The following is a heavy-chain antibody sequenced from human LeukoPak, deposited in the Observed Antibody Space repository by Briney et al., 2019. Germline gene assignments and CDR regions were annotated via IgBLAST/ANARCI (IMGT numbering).Heavy chain of an antibody. CDR2: IYWIDDK. Sequence: SLPTPVNPTQTLTLTCTFSGFSLSTSGVGVGWIRQPPRKALKWLALIYWIDDKSYSPCLKSLLSIRKDTSNDQVVLTMISMDPVDTATYFCVHKARLEVPENWGQGTVVTASS. D-gene: IGHD3-3*01. V-gene: IGHV2-5*01. J-gene: IGHJ4*02. CDR1: GFSLSTSGVG. CDR3: VHKARLEVPEN.